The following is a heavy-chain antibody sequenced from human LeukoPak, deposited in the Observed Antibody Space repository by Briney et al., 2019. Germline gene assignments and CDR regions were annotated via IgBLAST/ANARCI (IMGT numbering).Heavy chain of an antibody. Sequence: PSETLSLTCTVSGGSISSYYWSWLRQPAGKGLEWIGRIYTSGSTNYNPSLKSRVTMSVDTSKNQFSLKLSSVTAADTAVYYCARVSVAGPRGYFDYWGQGTLVTVSS. CDR3: ARVSVAGPRGYFDY. CDR2: IYTSGST. V-gene: IGHV4-4*07. J-gene: IGHJ4*02. D-gene: IGHD6-19*01. CDR1: GGSISSYY.